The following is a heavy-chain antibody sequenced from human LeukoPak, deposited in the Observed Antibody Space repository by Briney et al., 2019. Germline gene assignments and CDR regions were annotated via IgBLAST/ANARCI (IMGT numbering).Heavy chain of an antibody. Sequence: SETLSLTCTVSGGSISSGSYYWSWIRQPAGKGLEWIGRIYTSGSTNYNPSLKSRVTISVDTSKNQFSLKLSSVTAADTAVYYCARDSDTLNNWFDPWGQGTLVTVSS. V-gene: IGHV4-61*02. J-gene: IGHJ5*02. CDR3: ARDSDTLNNWFDP. D-gene: IGHD2-8*01. CDR2: IYTSGST. CDR1: GGSISSGSYY.